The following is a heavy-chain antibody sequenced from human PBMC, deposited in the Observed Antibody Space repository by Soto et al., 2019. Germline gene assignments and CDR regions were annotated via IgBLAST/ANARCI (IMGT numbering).Heavy chain of an antibody. Sequence: GGSLRLSCVVSGLTFNKYSMSWVRQAPGKGLEWVSGIHESGGTTYYADSVKGRFTISRDNSKNTLYLQMTSLRAEDTAIYYCIPIITSILNYWGQGTLVTVSS. CDR1: GLTFNKYS. CDR2: IHESGGTT. CDR3: IPIITSILNY. D-gene: IGHD3-10*01. V-gene: IGHV3-23*01. J-gene: IGHJ4*02.